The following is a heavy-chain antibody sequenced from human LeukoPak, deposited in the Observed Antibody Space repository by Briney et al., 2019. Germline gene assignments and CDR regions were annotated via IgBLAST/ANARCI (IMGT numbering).Heavy chain of an antibody. CDR1: GGTFSIYA. CDR3: ARDPRWLQLRYDAFDI. V-gene: IGHV1-69*13. J-gene: IGHJ3*02. D-gene: IGHD5-24*01. Sequence: SVKVSCKASGGTFSIYAISWVRQAPGQGLEWMGGIIPIFGTANYAQKFQGRVTITADESTSTAYMELSSLRSEDTAVYYCARDPRWLQLRYDAFDIWGQGTMVTVSS. CDR2: IIPIFGTA.